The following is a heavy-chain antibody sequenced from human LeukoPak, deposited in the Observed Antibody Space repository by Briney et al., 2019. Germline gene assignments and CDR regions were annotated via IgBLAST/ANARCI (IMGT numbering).Heavy chain of an antibody. Sequence: PGGSLRLSCTASGVTFGDYAMSWFRQDPGKGLEWVGFIRSKAYGGTTEYAASVKGRFTISRDDSKSIAYLQMNSLKTEDTAVYYCTRGDGSGSAFDIWGQGTMVTVSS. D-gene: IGHD3-10*01. CDR2: IRSKAYGGTT. J-gene: IGHJ3*02. V-gene: IGHV3-49*03. CDR3: TRGDGSGSAFDI. CDR1: GVTFGDYA.